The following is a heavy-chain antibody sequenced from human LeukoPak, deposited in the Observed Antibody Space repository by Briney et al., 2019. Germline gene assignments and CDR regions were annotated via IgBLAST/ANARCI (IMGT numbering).Heavy chain of an antibody. V-gene: IGHV1-18*01. CDR3: ARDRGIAAADSFDP. CDR2: ISGYSGET. J-gene: IGHJ5*02. D-gene: IGHD6-13*01. CDR1: GYTYTSYG. Sequence: GASVKVSCKASGYTYTSYGTSWVRQAPGQGLEWMGWISGYSGETNYAQKFQGRVTMTSDTSTSTAYMDLRSLRSDDTAVYYCARDRGIAAADSFDPWGQGTLVTVSS.